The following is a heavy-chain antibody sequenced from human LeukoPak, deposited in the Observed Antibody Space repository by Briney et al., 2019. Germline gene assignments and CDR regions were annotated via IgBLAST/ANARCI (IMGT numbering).Heavy chain of an antibody. J-gene: IGHJ4*02. CDR2: ISGSGGST. Sequence: PGGSLRLSCAASGFTFSSYAMSWVRQAPGKGLEWVSAISGSGGSTYYADSVKGRFTISRDNSKNTLYLQMNSLRAEDTAVYYCAKSPGPIEYYDILTGYYWGQGTLVTVSS. V-gene: IGHV3-23*01. CDR3: AKSPGPIEYYDILTGYY. D-gene: IGHD3-9*01. CDR1: GFTFSSYA.